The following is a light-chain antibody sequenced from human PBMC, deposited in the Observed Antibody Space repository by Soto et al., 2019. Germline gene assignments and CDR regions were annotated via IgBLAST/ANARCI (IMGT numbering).Light chain of an antibody. V-gene: IGKV3-20*01. Sequence: DIVLTQSPGSLSLSPGDRATLSCRASQSVDSSFFAWYQQKPGQAPRLLIYGASKRATGTPDRFSGSGSGTDFTLTITRLEPEDFAVYYCQQYVSSVTFGQGTKVEIK. CDR3: QQYVSSVT. CDR2: GAS. J-gene: IGKJ1*01. CDR1: QSVDSSF.